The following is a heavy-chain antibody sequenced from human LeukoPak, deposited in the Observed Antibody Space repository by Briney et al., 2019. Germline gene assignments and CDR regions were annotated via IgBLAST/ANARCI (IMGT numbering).Heavy chain of an antibody. D-gene: IGHD3-22*01. V-gene: IGHV3-15*07. J-gene: IGHJ5*02. Sequence: GGSLRLSCAASGFTFSSYSMNWVRQAPGKGLEWVGRIRSNSDGGTIDYAAPVKGRFTLSRDDSKDTLYLQMNSLQTEDTAVYYCATDFYDSTWGQGTLVTVSS. CDR2: IRSNSDGGTI. CDR3: ATDFYDST. CDR1: GFTFSSYS.